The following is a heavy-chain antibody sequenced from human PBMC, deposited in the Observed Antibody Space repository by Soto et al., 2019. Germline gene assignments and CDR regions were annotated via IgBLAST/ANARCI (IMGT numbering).Heavy chain of an antibody. CDR2: ISSSSSYI. D-gene: IGHD2-15*01. V-gene: IGHV3-21*01. CDR3: ARVGGYCSGGSCYPDYYYYGMDV. J-gene: IGHJ6*02. CDR1: GFTFSSYS. Sequence: SLRLSCAASGFTFSSYSMSWVRQAPGKGLEWVSSISSSSSYIYYADSVKGRFTISRDNAKNSLYLQMNSLRAEDTAVYYCARVGGYCSGGSCYPDYYYYGMDVWGQGTTVTVS.